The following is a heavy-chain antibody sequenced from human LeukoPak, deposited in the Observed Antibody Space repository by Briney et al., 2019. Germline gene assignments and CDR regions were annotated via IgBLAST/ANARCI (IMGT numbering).Heavy chain of an antibody. J-gene: IGHJ4*02. V-gene: IGHV4-59*08. CDR1: GGSISNYY. CDR2: IYYSGST. D-gene: IGHD5-24*01. CDR3: ARGVRWLQLSYFDY. Sequence: SETLSLTCTVSGGSISNYYWSWIRQPPGKGLEWIGYIYYSGSTNYNPSLKSRVTISVDTSKNQFSLILSSVTAADTAVYYCARGVRWLQLSYFDYWGQGTLVTVSS.